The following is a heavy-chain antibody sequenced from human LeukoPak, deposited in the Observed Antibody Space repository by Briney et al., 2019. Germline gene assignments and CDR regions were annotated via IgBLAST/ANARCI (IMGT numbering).Heavy chain of an antibody. CDR2: TFDSGST. V-gene: IGHV4-59*01. J-gene: IGHJ4*02. CDR1: GVSISSYY. CDR3: ARVGVDYYGSGSYPLFDY. Sequence: PSETLSLTCTVSGVSISSYYWSWIRQPPGKGLEWIGYTFDSGSTNHDSSLKNRVTISVDTSNNQFSLRLSAVTAADTAVYYCARVGVDYYGSGSYPLFDYWGQGTLVTVSS. D-gene: IGHD3-10*01.